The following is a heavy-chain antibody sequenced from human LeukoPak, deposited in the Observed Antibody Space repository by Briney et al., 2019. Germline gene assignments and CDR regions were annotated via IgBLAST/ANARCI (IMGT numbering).Heavy chain of an antibody. CDR1: GYTFTSYG. Sequence: ASVKVSCKASGYTFTSYGISWVRQATGQGLEWMGWISAYNGNTNYAQKLQGRVTMTTDTSTSTAYMELRSLRSDDTAVYYCARGGSSGYSSYYYYGMDVWGQGTTVTVSS. D-gene: IGHD3-22*01. V-gene: IGHV1-18*01. CDR2: ISAYNGNT. CDR3: ARGGSSGYSSYYYYGMDV. J-gene: IGHJ6*02.